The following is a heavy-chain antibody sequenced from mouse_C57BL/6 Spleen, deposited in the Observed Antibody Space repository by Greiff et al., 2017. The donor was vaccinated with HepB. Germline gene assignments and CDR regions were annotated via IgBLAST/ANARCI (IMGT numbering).Heavy chain of an antibody. V-gene: IGHV1-47*01. CDR1: GYTFTTYP. Sequence: VQLQESGAELVKPGASVKMSCKASGYTFTTYPIEWMKQNHGKSLEWIGNFHPYNDDTKYNEKFKGKATLTVEKSSSTVYLELSRLTSDDSAVYYCARRDYDRGYAMDYWGQGTSVTVSS. J-gene: IGHJ4*01. CDR3: ARRDYDRGYAMDY. CDR2: FHPYNDDT. D-gene: IGHD2-4*01.